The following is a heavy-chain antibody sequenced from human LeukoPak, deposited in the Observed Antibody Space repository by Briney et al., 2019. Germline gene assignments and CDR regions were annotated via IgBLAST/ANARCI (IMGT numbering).Heavy chain of an antibody. V-gene: IGHV4-59*01. Sequence: SETLSLTCTISGGSISNYYWTWIRQPPGKGLEWIGFISYSGSTSYNPSLKSRVTISLDTSKNQFSLKLSSVTAADTAVYYCARAYYFDSSGYGDAFDIWGQGTMVTVSS. CDR3: ARAYYFDSSGYGDAFDI. CDR2: ISYSGST. D-gene: IGHD3-22*01. J-gene: IGHJ3*02. CDR1: GGSISNYY.